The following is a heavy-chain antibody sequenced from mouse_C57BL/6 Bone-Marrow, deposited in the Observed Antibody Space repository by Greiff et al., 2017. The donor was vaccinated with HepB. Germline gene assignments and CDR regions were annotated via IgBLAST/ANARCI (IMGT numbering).Heavy chain of an antibody. Sequence: QVQLQQPGAELVMPGASVKLSCKASGYTFTSYWMHWVKQRPGQGLEWIGEIDPSDSYTNYNQKFKGKSILTVDKSSSTAYMQLSSLTSEDSAVYYCARDSYFFMDYWGQGTSVTVSS. CDR3: ARDSYFFMDY. CDR2: IDPSDSYT. CDR1: GYTFTSYW. J-gene: IGHJ4*01. D-gene: IGHD3-3*01. V-gene: IGHV1-69*01.